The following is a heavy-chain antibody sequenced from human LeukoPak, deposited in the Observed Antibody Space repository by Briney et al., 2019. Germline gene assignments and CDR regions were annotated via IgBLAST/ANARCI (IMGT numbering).Heavy chain of an antibody. Sequence: ASVKVSCKASGYTFTSYAMHWVRQALGQRLEWMGWINAGNGNTKYSQKFQGRVTITRDTSASTAYMELSSLRSEDTAVYYCARGPWGYYGSGSYSDYWGQGTLVTVSS. CDR2: INAGNGNT. D-gene: IGHD3-10*01. V-gene: IGHV1-3*01. CDR3: ARGPWGYYGSGSYSDY. J-gene: IGHJ4*02. CDR1: GYTFTSYA.